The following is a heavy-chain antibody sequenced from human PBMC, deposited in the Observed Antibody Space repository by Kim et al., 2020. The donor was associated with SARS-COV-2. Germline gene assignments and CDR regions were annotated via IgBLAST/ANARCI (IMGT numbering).Heavy chain of an antibody. CDR1: GGSISSYY. D-gene: IGHD1-20*01. V-gene: IGHV4-59*01. CDR2: IYYSGST. Sequence: SETLSLTCTVSGGSISSYYWSWIRQPPGKGLEWIGYIYYSGSTNYNPSLKSRVTISVDTSKNQFSLKLSSVTAADTAVYDCARERSITGTRHWFDPWGQGTLVTVSS. J-gene: IGHJ5*02. CDR3: ARERSITGTRHWFDP.